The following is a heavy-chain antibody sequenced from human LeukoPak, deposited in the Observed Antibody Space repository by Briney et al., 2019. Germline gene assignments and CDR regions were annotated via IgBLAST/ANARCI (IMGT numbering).Heavy chain of an antibody. CDR2: IYYSGST. CDR3: ARGVTPYDAFDI. J-gene: IGHJ3*02. V-gene: IGHV4-59*08. Sequence: SETLSLTCTVSGGSISSYYWSWIRQPPGKGLEWIGYIYYSGSTNYNPSPKSRVTISVDTSKNQFSLKLSSVTAADTAVYYCARGVTPYDAFDIWGQGTMVTVSS. CDR1: GGSISSYY. D-gene: IGHD3-10*01.